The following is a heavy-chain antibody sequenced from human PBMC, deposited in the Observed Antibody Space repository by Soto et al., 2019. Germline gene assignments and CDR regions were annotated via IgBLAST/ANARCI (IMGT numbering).Heavy chain of an antibody. Sequence: QVQLQESGPGLVKPSQTLSLTCTVSGGSISSGGYYWSWIRQHPGKGLEWFGYIYYSGSTYYNPSLRSRVSISVETSKTQFSLKLSSVTAADTAVYCCARSPEATVTAFDYWGKATLVSVSS. J-gene: IGHJ4*02. D-gene: IGHD4-17*01. CDR2: IYYSGST. CDR3: ARSPEATVTAFDY. V-gene: IGHV4-31*03. CDR1: GGSISSGGYY.